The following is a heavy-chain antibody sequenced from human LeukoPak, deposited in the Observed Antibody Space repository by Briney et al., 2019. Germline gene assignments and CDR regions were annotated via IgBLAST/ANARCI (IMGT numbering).Heavy chain of an antibody. V-gene: IGHV3-13*01. D-gene: IGHD3/OR15-3a*01. CDR1: GFVLSDYG. CDR2: IGSAGDK. Sequence: GGSLRLSCAASGFVLSDYGIHWVRQGIGKGLDWVSGIGSAGDKYYAGSERGRFTISRENAENFVYLQMNGLRAEDTAIYYCVRAKRETSSRPWTSGMDVWGQGTAVTVSS. CDR3: VRAKRETSSRPWTSGMDV. J-gene: IGHJ6*02.